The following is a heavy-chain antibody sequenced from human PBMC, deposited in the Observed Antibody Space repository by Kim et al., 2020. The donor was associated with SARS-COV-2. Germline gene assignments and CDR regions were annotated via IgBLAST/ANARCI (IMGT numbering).Heavy chain of an antibody. Sequence: SVKVSCKASGGTFSSYAISWVRQAPGQGLEWMGGIIPIFGTANYAQKFQGRVTITADKSTSTAYMELSSLRSEDTAVYYCARGRLVGAAEPYYYYYGMDVWGQGTTVTVSS. CDR3: ARGRLVGAAEPYYYYYGMDV. CDR2: IIPIFGTA. V-gene: IGHV1-69*06. J-gene: IGHJ6*02. D-gene: IGHD1-26*01. CDR1: GGTFSSYA.